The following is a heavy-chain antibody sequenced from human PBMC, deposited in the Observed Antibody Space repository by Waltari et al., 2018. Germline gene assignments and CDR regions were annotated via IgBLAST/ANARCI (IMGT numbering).Heavy chain of an antibody. Sequence: QVLPQQWGAGLLKPSETLSLTCVVYGGSSSDAYWNWIRQPPGKGLEWIGEIHPGGGTDYNPSLRSRVTISVETPKNQFSLRLTSVTAADTAVYYCVRGPDRAKQGYWGQGTLVSVSS. J-gene: IGHJ4*02. CDR1: GGSSSDAY. CDR2: IHPGGGT. V-gene: IGHV4-34*01. D-gene: IGHD3-22*01. CDR3: VRGPDRAKQGY.